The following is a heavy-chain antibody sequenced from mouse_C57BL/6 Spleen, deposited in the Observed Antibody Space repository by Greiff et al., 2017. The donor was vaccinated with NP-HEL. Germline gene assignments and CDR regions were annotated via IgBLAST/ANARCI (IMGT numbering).Heavy chain of an antibody. CDR3: ARTHGSSYVAGYFEV. Sequence: VQLQQPGAELVMPGASVKLSCKASGYTFTSYWMYWVKQRPGQGLEWIGEIDPSDSYTNYNQKFKGKSTLTVDKSSSTAYMQLSSLTSEDSAVYYCARTHGSSYVAGYFEVWGTGTTVTVSS. CDR2: IDPSDSYT. D-gene: IGHD1-1*01. V-gene: IGHV1-69*01. J-gene: IGHJ1*03. CDR1: GYTFTSYW.